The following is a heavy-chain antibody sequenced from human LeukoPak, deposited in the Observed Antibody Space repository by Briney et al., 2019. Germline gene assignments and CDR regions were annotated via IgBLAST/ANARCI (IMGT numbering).Heavy chain of an antibody. Sequence: GGSLRLSCAASGFTFSTYNMNWVRQAPGRGLEWLSYITSGSRTIYDADSVKGRFTISRDNAKKMLYLQMNSLRVEDTAVYYCARVRGDYYFDYWGQGTLVTVSS. V-gene: IGHV3-48*04. CDR1: GFTFSTYN. D-gene: IGHD3-16*01. CDR3: ARVRGDYYFDY. CDR2: ITSGSRTI. J-gene: IGHJ4*02.